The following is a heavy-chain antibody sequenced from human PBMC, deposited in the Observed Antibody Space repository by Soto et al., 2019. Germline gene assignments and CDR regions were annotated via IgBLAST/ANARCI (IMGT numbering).Heavy chain of an antibody. CDR2: IRSKANSYAT. V-gene: IGHV3-73*01. D-gene: IGHD3-3*01. CDR3: TRSFQITIFGVVIHNMDV. J-gene: IGHJ6*03. CDR1: GFPFSGSA. Sequence: GGSLTLSCAASGFPFSGSAMHWVRQASGKGLEWVGRIRSKANSYATAYAASVKGRFTISRDDSKNTAYLQMNSLKTEDTAVYYCTRSFQITIFGVVIHNMDVWGKGTTVTVSS.